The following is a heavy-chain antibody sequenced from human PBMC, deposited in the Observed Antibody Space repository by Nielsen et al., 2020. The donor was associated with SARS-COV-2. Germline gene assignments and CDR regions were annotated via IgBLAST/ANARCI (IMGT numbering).Heavy chain of an antibody. CDR2: TRNKANSYTT. J-gene: IGHJ4*02. CDR3: ATEPITGTTGEGIDY. V-gene: IGHV3-72*01. CDR1: GFTFSDHY. Sequence: GESLKISCAASGFTFSDHYMDWVRQAPGKGLEWVGRTRNKANSYTTEYAASVKGRFTISRDDSKNSLYLQMNSLKTEDTAVYYCATEPITGTTGEGIDYWGQGTLVTVSS. D-gene: IGHD1-20*01.